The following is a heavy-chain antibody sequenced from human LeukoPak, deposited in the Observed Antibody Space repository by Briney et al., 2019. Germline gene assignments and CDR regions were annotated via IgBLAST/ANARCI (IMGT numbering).Heavy chain of an antibody. D-gene: IGHD3-22*01. V-gene: IGHV4-4*07. J-gene: IGHJ3*02. CDR3: AVGYYDSRGDDAFDI. Sequence: SETLSLTCTVSGGSISSYYWSWIRQPAGKGLEWIGRIYTSGSTNYNPSLKSRVTMSVDTSKNQFSLKLSSVTAADTAVYYCAVGYYDSRGDDAFDIWGQGTMVTVSS. CDR2: IYTSGST. CDR1: GGSISSYY.